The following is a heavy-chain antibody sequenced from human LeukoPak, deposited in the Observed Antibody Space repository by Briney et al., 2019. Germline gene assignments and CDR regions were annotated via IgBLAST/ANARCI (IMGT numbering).Heavy chain of an antibody. J-gene: IGHJ4*02. D-gene: IGHD2-15*01. Sequence: PSQTLSLTCTVSGGSISSGGYYWSWIRQHPGKGLEWIGYIYYSGSTYYNPSLKSRVTISVDRSKNQFSLKLSSVTAAATAVYYCAREVGYCSGGSCYSGPIFDYWGQGTLVTVSS. V-gene: IGHV4-31*03. CDR2: IYYSGST. CDR1: GGSISSGGYY. CDR3: AREVGYCSGGSCYSGPIFDY.